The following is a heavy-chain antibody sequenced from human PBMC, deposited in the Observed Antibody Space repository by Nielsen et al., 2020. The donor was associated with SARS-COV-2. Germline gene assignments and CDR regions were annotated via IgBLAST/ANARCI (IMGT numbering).Heavy chain of an antibody. CDR2: ISASGSST. CDR3: ARDGEYSSSWYTFFDY. J-gene: IGHJ4*02. D-gene: IGHD6-13*01. CDR1: GFTFRRYA. V-gene: IGHV3-23*01. Sequence: GGSLRLSCAVSGFTFRRYAMSWVRRAPGKGLEWVSAISASGSSTCYGDAVKGRFTISRDNAINTLYLQMNSLRAEDTAVYYRARDGEYSSSWYTFFDYWGQGTLVTVSS.